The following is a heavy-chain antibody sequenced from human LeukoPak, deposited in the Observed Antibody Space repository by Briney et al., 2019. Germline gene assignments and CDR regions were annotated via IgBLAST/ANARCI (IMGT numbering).Heavy chain of an antibody. CDR3: ARHVPAGITGGPPGALH. J-gene: IGHJ4*02. Sequence: SVKVSCKASGYTFTSYGISWVRQAPGQGLEGMGWISAYNGNTNYAQKLQGRVTMTTDTSTSTAYMELRSLRSDDTAVYYCARHVPAGITGGPPGALHWGQGTLVTVSS. D-gene: IGHD1-20*01. CDR2: ISAYNGNT. CDR1: GYTFTSYG. V-gene: IGHV1-18*01.